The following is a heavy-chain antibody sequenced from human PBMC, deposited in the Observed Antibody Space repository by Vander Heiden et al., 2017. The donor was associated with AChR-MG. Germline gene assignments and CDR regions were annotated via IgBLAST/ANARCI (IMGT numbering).Heavy chain of an antibody. V-gene: IGHV3-9*01. CDR2: ISWNSGSI. CDR3: AKDSGPTGASYNWFDP. J-gene: IGHJ5*02. D-gene: IGHD1-1*01. Sequence: EVQLVESGGGLVQPGRSLRLSCAASGSTFDAYAMHWVRQAPGKGLEWVSGISWNSGSIGYADSVKGRFTISRDNAKNSLYLQMNSLRAEDTALYYCAKDSGPTGASYNWFDPWGQGTLVTVSS. CDR1: GSTFDAYA.